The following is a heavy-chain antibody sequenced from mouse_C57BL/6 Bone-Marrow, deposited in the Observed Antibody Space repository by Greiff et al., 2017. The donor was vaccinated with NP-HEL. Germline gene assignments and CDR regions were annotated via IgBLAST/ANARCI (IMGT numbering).Heavy chain of an antibody. D-gene: IGHD2-2*01. J-gene: IGHJ4*01. CDR1: GYSITSDY. CDR2: ISYSGST. V-gene: IGHV3-8*01. Sequence: VQLKESGPGLAKPSQTLSLTCSVTGYSITSDYWNWIRKFPGNKLEYMGYISYSGSTYYNPSLISRISITRDTSKNQYYLQLNSVTTEDTATYYCARSPLWLRRNYYAMDYWGQGTSVTVSS. CDR3: ARSPLWLRRNYYAMDY.